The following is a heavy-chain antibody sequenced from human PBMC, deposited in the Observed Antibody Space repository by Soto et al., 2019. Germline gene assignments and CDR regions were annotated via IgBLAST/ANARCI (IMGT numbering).Heavy chain of an antibody. CDR1: GLTFSIYG. D-gene: IGHD3-22*01. Sequence: GVLRLSFAASGLTFSIYGMSWVRQAPGKGPEWVSGISASGGSTYYADSVKGRFTISRDNSKNTVYLQMNSLRAEDTASYYCASYYYHSSGYYHYFDYWGQGTLVTVSS. J-gene: IGHJ4*02. CDR2: ISASGGST. V-gene: IGHV3-23*01. CDR3: ASYYYHSSGYYHYFDY.